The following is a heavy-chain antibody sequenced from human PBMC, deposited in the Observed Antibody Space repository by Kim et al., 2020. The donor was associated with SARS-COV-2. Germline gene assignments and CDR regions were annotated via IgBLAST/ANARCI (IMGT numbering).Heavy chain of an antibody. V-gene: IGHV3-23*01. J-gene: IGHJ6*01. Sequence: GGSLRLSCAASGFAFSDYPMRWVRRAPGKGLEWVSAINSSVPNTKYAGSVRGRFTISRDNSKNILFLQMDSLRVDDTAVYYCAKDLLYGRGSGYFESWG. CDR3: AKDLLYGRGSGYFES. D-gene: IGHD3-3*01. CDR1: GFAFSDYP. CDR2: INSSVPNT.